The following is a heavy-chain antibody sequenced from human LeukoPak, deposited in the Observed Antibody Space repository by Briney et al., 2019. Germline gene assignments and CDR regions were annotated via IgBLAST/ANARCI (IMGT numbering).Heavy chain of an antibody. Sequence: ASVKVSCKASGYTFTSYGISWVRQAPGQGLEWMGWISAYNGNTNYAQKLQGRVTMTTDTSTSTAYMELRSLRSDDTAVHYCARGSSPDSSGWYLAIDYWGQGTLVTVSS. J-gene: IGHJ4*02. CDR1: GYTFTSYG. V-gene: IGHV1-18*01. D-gene: IGHD6-19*01. CDR3: ARGSSPDSSGWYLAIDY. CDR2: ISAYNGNT.